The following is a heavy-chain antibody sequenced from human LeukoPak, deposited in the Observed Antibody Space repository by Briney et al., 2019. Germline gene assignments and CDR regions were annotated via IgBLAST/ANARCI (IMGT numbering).Heavy chain of an antibody. CDR3: ARVEGAKENAFDI. D-gene: IGHD5-24*01. J-gene: IGHJ3*02. CDR1: GFTYSNYA. V-gene: IGHV3-23*01. CDR2: ISGSGGRT. Sequence: GGSLRLSCAASGFTYSNYAMSWVRQAPGKGLEWVAAISGSGGRTYYADSVKGRFTISGDNSKNTVYLQMDTLRAEDTAVYYCARVEGAKENAFDIWGQGTMVTVPS.